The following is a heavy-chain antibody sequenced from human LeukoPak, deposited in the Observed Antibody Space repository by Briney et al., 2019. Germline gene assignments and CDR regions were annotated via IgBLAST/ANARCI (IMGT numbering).Heavy chain of an antibody. CDR1: GGSISSYY. Sequence: SETLSLTCTVSGGSISSYYWSWIRQPPGKGLEWIGNIYYSGSTNYNPSLKSRVTISADTSKKQFSLKLTSVTAADTAVYYCATGQQMNDHWGQGTLVTVSS. V-gene: IGHV4-59*01. J-gene: IGHJ5*02. CDR2: IYYSGST. D-gene: IGHD6-13*01. CDR3: ATGQQMNDH.